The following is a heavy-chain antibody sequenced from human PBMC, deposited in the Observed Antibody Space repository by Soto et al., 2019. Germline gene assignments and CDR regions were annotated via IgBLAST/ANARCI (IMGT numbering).Heavy chain of an antibody. J-gene: IGHJ4*02. CDR1: GFTFSNYW. CDR3: ARAGSENDY. CDR2: IKQDGSER. D-gene: IGHD3-10*01. V-gene: IGHV3-7*05. Sequence: EVQLVESGGGLVQPGGSLRLSCAASGFTFSNYWMSWVRQAPGKGLEWVANIKQDGSERNYVDSVKGRFTISRDNAKNSLYVQLNSLTAEDTAVYYCARAGSENDYWGQGTLVTVSS.